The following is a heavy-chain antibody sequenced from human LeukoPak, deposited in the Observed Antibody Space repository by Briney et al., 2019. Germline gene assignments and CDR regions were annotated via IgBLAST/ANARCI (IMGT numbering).Heavy chain of an antibody. CDR3: ARPEKDYDSSGDLDY. CDR1: GYTFTSYY. D-gene: IGHD3-22*01. V-gene: IGHV1-46*01. J-gene: IGHJ4*02. Sequence: ASVKVSCKASGYTFTSYYMHWVRQAPGQGLEWMGIINPSGGSTSYAQKSQGRVTMTRDTSTSTVYMELSSLRSEDTAVYYCARPEKDYDSSGDLDYWGQGTLVTVSS. CDR2: INPSGGST.